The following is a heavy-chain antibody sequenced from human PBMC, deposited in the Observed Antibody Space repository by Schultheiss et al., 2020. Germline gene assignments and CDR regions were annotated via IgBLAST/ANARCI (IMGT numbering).Heavy chain of an antibody. J-gene: IGHJ4*02. Sequence: SGPTLVKPTQTLTLTCTFSGFSLSTSGMCVSWIRQPPGKALEWLALIDWDDDKRYSPSLKSRLTITKDTSKNQVVLTMTNMDPVDTATYYCAHRQRYSGSYFTNIDYWGQGTLVNVYS. CDR3: AHRQRYSGSYFTNIDY. V-gene: IGHV2-5*08. CDR2: IDWDDDK. D-gene: IGHD1-26*01. CDR1: GFSLSTSGMC.